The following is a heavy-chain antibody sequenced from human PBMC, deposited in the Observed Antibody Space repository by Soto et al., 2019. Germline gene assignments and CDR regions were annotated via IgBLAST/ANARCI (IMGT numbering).Heavy chain of an antibody. V-gene: IGHV3-33*01. D-gene: IGHD2-2*01. J-gene: IGHJ4*02. CDR3: ASDRGGSSTNCCFDY. CDR1: GFTFNTYG. CDR2: IGADGSYK. Sequence: QVQLVESGGGVVQPGRSLRLACAASGFTFNTYGMHWVRQAAGKGLEGVAVIGADGSYKYYAESVKGRVTISRDNSKNTLYLQMNSLRAEDTAVYRCASDRGGSSTNCCFDYWGQGTLVTVSS.